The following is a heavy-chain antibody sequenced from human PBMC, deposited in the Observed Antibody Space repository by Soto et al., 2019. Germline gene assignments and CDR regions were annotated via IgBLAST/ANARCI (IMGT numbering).Heavy chain of an antibody. D-gene: IGHD2-21*02. Sequence: QVQLVQSGAEVKKPGSSVKVSCKASGGTFSSYAISWVRQAPGQGLEWMGGIIPIFGTANYAQKFQGRVTITADESTSRAYMELSSLRSEDTAVYYCARGSCGGDCYSGSDAFDIWGQGTMVTVSS. CDR2: IIPIFGTA. CDR3: ARGSCGGDCYSGSDAFDI. V-gene: IGHV1-69*01. J-gene: IGHJ3*02. CDR1: GGTFSSYA.